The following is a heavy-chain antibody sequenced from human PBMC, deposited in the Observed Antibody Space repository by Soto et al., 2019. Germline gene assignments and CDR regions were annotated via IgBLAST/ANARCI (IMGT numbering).Heavy chain of an antibody. CDR2: ISGSGSVT. Sequence: PGGALRLSSAASGFTFSSYSIYWVRQAPGKGLEWVSVISGSGSVTYYADSVKGRFTISRDNSKNTLYLLMSSLRAEDTAVYYCEKGSSGYYDTFDYWGQGTLVTVSS. V-gene: IGHV3-23*01. J-gene: IGHJ4*02. D-gene: IGHD3-22*01. CDR3: EKGSSGYYDTFDY. CDR1: GFTFSSYS.